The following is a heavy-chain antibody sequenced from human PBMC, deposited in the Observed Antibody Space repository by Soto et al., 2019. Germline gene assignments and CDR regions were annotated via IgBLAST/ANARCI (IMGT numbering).Heavy chain of an antibody. CDR1: GFTFSDYY. CDR3: ASAGYSGNDQDY. D-gene: IGHD5-12*01. V-gene: IGHV3-11*05. Sequence: QVQLVESGGGLVKPGASLRLSCAASGFTFSDYYMTWIRQAPGKGLEWVSYISSTSSYTNYADSVKGRFTISRDNAKKNLLQQKNSRRTADKAVYYCASAGYSGNDQDYWGQGTLVTVSS. J-gene: IGHJ4*02. CDR2: ISSTSSYT.